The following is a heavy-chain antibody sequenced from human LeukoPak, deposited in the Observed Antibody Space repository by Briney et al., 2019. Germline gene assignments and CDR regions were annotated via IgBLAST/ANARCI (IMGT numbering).Heavy chain of an antibody. CDR2: INPNSGGT. Sequence: ASVKVSCKASVYTFTGYYMHWVRQAPGQGLEWMGRINPNSGGTNYAQKFQGRVTMTRDTSISTAYMELSRLRSDDTAVYYCARGYKAVAKDAFHIWVQGTMVTVSS. V-gene: IGHV1-2*06. CDR3: ARGYKAVAKDAFHI. D-gene: IGHD6-19*01. J-gene: IGHJ3*02. CDR1: VYTFTGYY.